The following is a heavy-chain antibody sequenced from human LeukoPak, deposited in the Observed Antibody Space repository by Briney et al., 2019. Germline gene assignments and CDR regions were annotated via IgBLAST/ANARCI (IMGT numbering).Heavy chain of an antibody. CDR2: ISYDGSNK. V-gene: IGHV3-30*18. D-gene: IGHD3-3*01. J-gene: IGHJ6*02. Sequence: GGSLRLSCAASGFTFSSYGMHWVRQAPGKGLEWVAVISYDGSNKYYADSVKGRFTISRDNSKNTLYLQMNSLRAEDTAVYYCAKGLNYDFWSGYLHYYYYGMDVRGQGTTVTVSS. CDR1: GFTFSSYG. CDR3: AKGLNYDFWSGYLHYYYYGMDV.